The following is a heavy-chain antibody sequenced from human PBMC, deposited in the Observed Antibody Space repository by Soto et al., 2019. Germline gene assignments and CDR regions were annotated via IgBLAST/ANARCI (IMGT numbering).Heavy chain of an antibody. CDR1: GYTFSGSV. J-gene: IGHJ4*02. D-gene: IGHD4-17*01. CDR2: INADNGNT. Sequence: ASVKVSCKASGYTFSGSVMHWVRQAPGQRLEWMGWINADNGNTKYSQKFQGRVTITRDTSASTAYMELSSLRSEDMTVYYCATEIDGTTVNSLDYWGQGTLVTVSS. CDR3: ATEIDGTTVNSLDY. V-gene: IGHV1-3*01.